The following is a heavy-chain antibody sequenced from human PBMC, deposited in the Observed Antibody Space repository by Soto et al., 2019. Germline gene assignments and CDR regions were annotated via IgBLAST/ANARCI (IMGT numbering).Heavy chain of an antibody. D-gene: IGHD3-9*01. CDR2: VSNTATT. CDR1: GTSIRNYY. Sequence: ETLSLTCTVSGTSIRNYYWAWVRQSPGGGLESIGYVSNTATTTSNPSLKNRVTISVDASKSQFYLKLRSVTAADTAVYYCARGMAEEQIFYYFDYWGQGALVTVS. J-gene: IGHJ4*02. CDR3: ARGMAEEQIFYYFDY. V-gene: IGHV4-59*13.